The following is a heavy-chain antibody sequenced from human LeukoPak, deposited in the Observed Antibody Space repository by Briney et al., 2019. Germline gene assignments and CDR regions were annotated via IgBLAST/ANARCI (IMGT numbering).Heavy chain of an antibody. CDR2: IYTSGST. V-gene: IGHV4-4*07. Sequence: PSETLSLTCTVSGGSISSYYRSWIRQPAGKGLEWIGRIYTSGSTNYNPSLKSRVTMSVDTSKNQFSLKLSSVTAADTAVYYCAREGELYCTNGVCAYYYYGMDVWGQGTTVTVSS. D-gene: IGHD2-8*01. CDR3: AREGELYCTNGVCAYYYYGMDV. J-gene: IGHJ6*02. CDR1: GGSISSYY.